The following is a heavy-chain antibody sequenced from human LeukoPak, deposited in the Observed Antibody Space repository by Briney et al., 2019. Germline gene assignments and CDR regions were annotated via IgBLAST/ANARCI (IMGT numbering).Heavy chain of an antibody. J-gene: IGHJ6*03. V-gene: IGHV4-39*01. CDR1: GGSISSSSYY. CDR2: TYYSGST. CDR3: ARHVCSSIYDYYYYYMDV. Sequence: SETLSLTCTVSGGSISSSSYYWGWIRQPPGEGLEWIGSTYYSGSTYYNPSLKSRVTISVDTSKNQFSLKLSSVTAADTAVYYCARHVCSSIYDYYYYYMDVWGKGTTVTVSS. D-gene: IGHD6-13*01.